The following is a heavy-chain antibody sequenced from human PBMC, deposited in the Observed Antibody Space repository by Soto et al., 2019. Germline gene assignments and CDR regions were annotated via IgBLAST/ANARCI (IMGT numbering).Heavy chain of an antibody. Sequence: SETLSLTCTVSGGSISSSSYYWGWIRQPPGKGLEWIGSIYYSGSTYYNPSLKSRVTISVDTSKNQFSLKLSSVTAADTAVYYCARPSSSWYAFDVWGQGTMVTVSS. CDR1: GGSISSSSYY. CDR2: IYYSGST. CDR3: ARPSSSWYAFDV. D-gene: IGHD6-13*01. J-gene: IGHJ3*01. V-gene: IGHV4-39*01.